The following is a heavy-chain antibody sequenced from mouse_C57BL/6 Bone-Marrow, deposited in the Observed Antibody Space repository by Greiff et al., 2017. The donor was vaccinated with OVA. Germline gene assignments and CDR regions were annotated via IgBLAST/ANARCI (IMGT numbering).Heavy chain of an antibody. CDR1: GYTFTSYG. CDR3: ARHYGYWYFDV. D-gene: IGHD1-1*01. J-gene: IGHJ1*03. Sequence: VKLQESGAELARPGDSVKLSCKASGYTFTSYGISWVKQRTGQGLEWIGEIYPRSGNTYYNEKFKGKATLTADKSSSTAYMELRSLTSEDSAVYFCARHYGYWYFDVWGTGTTVTVSS. V-gene: IGHV1-81*01. CDR2: IYPRSGNT.